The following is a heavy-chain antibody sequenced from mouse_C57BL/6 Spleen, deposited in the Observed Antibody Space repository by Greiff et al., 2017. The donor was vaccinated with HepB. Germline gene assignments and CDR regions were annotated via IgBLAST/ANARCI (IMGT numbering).Heavy chain of an antibody. CDR3: ARDPQFAY. CDR2: ISDGGSYT. Sequence: EVQLMESGGGLVKPGGSLKLSCAASGFTFSSYAMSWVRQTPEKRLEWVATISDGGSYTYYPDNVKGRFTISRDNAKNNLYLQMSHLKSEDTAMYYCARDPQFAYWGQGTLVTVSA. V-gene: IGHV5-4*01. J-gene: IGHJ3*01. CDR1: GFTFSSYA.